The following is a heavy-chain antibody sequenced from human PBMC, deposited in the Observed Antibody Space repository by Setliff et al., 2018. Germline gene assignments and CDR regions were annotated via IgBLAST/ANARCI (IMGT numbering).Heavy chain of an antibody. J-gene: IGHJ4*02. CDR1: GYPFTDYY. CDR2: INPNSGGT. Sequence: ASVKVSCKTSGYPFTDYYIHWVRQAPGQGLEWMGRINPNSGGTNYAQKFQGWVTMTRDTSISTAYMELSRLRSDDTAVYYCARASGWYYFDYWGAREPWSPSPQ. V-gene: IGHV1-2*04. D-gene: IGHD6-19*01. CDR3: ARASGWYYFDY.